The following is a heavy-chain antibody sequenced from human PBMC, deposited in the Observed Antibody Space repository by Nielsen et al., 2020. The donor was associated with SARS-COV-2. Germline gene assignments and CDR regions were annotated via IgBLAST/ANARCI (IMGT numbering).Heavy chain of an antibody. J-gene: IGHJ6*02. V-gene: IGHV3-11*05. CDR2: ISSSSTYT. D-gene: IGHD5-12*01. CDR3: ARARRRIVASMGLHYYYGMAV. Sequence: GESLKISCEASGFTFSDYYMSWIRQAPGKGLEWVSHISSSSTYTAYADSVRGRFTVSRDNAKNSLYLQMNSLTAEDTALYYCARARRRIVASMGLHYYYGMAVWGQGTTVTVSS. CDR1: GFTFSDYY.